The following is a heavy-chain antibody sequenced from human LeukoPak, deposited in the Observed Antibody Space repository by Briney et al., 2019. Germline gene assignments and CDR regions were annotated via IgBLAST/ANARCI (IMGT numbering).Heavy chain of an antibody. J-gene: IGHJ4*02. Sequence: PSETLSLTCAVSGGSISSGGYSWSWIRQPPGKGLEWIGYIYHSGSTYYNPSLKSRVTISVDRSKNQFSLKLSSVTAADTAVYYCARQDAPHYYDSSGHLGYWGQGTLVTVSS. D-gene: IGHD3-22*01. V-gene: IGHV4-30-2*01. CDR2: IYHSGST. CDR1: GGSISSGGYS. CDR3: ARQDAPHYYDSSGHLGY.